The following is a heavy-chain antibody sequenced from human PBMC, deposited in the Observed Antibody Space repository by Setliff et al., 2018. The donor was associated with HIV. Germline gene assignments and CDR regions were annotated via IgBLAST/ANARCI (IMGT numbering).Heavy chain of an antibody. Sequence: GASVKVSCKASGYTFTSYGISWVRQAPGQGLEWMGWISAYNGNTNYARKLQGRVTMTTDTSTSTAYMELRSLRSDDTAVDYCARGFPTGWFGDHGELDYWGQGTLVTVSS. CDR1: GYTFTSYG. V-gene: IGHV1-18*01. J-gene: IGHJ4*02. CDR3: ARGFPTGWFGDHGELDY. CDR2: ISAYNGNT. D-gene: IGHD3-10*01.